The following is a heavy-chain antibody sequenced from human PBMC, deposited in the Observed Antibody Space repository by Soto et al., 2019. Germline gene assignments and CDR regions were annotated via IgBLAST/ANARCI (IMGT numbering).Heavy chain of an antibody. D-gene: IGHD3-9*01. J-gene: IGHJ4*02. CDR2: IWADGSRQ. V-gene: IGHV3-33*08. CDR3: VEGTGYWGLNDY. CDR1: GFAFSTYA. Sequence: QVNLVESGGGVIQPGKSLRLSCSASGFAFSTYAMHWVRQAPGKGLEWVAVIWADGSRQFYGTSVKGRFTISRDNSNNTLHLQMNSLRDYDTAVYYFVEGTGYWGLNDYWGQGPLVTVSS.